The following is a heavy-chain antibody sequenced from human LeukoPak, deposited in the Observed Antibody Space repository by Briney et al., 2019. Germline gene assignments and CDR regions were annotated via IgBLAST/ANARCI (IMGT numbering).Heavy chain of an antibody. CDR2: INAGNGNT. V-gene: IGHV1-3*01. D-gene: IGHD3-10*01. CDR1: GYTFSSYN. J-gene: IGHJ4*02. CDR3: AFRGVSDDFDS. Sequence: ASVKVSCKASGYTFSSYNMHWVRQAPVQRLEWMGWINAGNGNTKFSQKFQGRVTITRDTSASTGYMELSSLTSEDTAVYYCAFRGVSDDFDSWGQGTLVTVSS.